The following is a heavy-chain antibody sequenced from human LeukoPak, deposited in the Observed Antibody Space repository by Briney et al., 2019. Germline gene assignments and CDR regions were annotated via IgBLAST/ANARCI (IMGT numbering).Heavy chain of an antibody. CDR3: AGNWGYAFDI. J-gene: IGHJ3*02. D-gene: IGHD7-27*01. CDR2: ISSGSYTT. Sequence: GGSLRLSCAASGFTFSSYGMHWVRQAPGKGLEWVSYISSGSYTTYYADSVKGRFTISRDNAKNSLYLQMNSLRAEDMAVYYCAGNWGYAFDIWGQGTMVTVSS. CDR1: GFTFSSYG. V-gene: IGHV3-48*01.